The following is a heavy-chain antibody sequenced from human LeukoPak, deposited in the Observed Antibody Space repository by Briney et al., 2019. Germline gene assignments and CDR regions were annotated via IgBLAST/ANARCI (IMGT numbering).Heavy chain of an antibody. J-gene: IGHJ4*02. CDR2: INPNSGGT. CDR1: GYTFNLYY. CDR3: ARGRSDYSNYLDH. V-gene: IGHV1-2*02. Sequence: ASVKVSCKASGYTFNLYYLHWVRQVPGQGFEWMGWINPNSGGTSYPQKFQGRVTMTRDTSISTAYMELTRLRSDDTAVYYCARGRSDYSNYLDHWGQGTLVTVSS. D-gene: IGHD4-11*01.